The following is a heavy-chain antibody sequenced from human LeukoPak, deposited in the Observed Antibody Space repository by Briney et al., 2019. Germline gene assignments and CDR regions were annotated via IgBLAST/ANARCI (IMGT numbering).Heavy chain of an antibody. CDR3: ARVPTVTFFDY. CDR2: IYYSGST. Sequence: SETLSLTCTVSGGSISSSSYYWGWIRQPPGKGLEWIGSIYYSGSTYYNPSLKSRVTISVDTSRNQFSLKLSSVTAADTAVYYCARVPTVTFFDYWGQGTLVTVSS. D-gene: IGHD4-17*01. CDR1: GGSISSSSYY. V-gene: IGHV4-39*01. J-gene: IGHJ4*02.